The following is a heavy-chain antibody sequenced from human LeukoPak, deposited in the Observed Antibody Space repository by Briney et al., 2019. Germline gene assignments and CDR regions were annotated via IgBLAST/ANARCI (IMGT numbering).Heavy chain of an antibody. Sequence: GGSLRLSCAASGFTFSSYAMHWVRQAPGKGLEWVAVISYDETNKYYADSVKGRFTISRDNAKNSLYLQMNSLRAEDTAVYYCAREVRSTGLDYWGQGTLVTVSS. CDR2: ISYDETNK. J-gene: IGHJ4*02. CDR3: AREVRSTGLDY. V-gene: IGHV3-30*04. CDR1: GFTFSSYA.